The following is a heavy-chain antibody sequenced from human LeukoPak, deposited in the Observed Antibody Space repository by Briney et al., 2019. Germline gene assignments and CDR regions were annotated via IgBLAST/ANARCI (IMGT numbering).Heavy chain of an antibody. CDR3: ARSGSYYYYMDV. D-gene: IGHD3-10*01. J-gene: IGHJ6*03. CDR1: GYSISSGYY. CDR2: MYHSGGT. V-gene: IGHV4-38-2*01. Sequence: SGTLSLTCAVSGYSISSGYYWGWLRQPPGKGLEWIGSMYHSGGTYYNPSLKSRVTISVDTSKNQFSLKLSSVTAADTAMYYCARSGSYYYYMDVWGQGTTVTVSS.